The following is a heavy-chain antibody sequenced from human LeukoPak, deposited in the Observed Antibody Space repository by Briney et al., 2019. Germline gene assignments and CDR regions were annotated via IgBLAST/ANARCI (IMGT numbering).Heavy chain of an antibody. CDR1: GYTFTSYG. D-gene: IGHD2-2*01. Sequence: ASVKVSCKASGYTFTSYGISWVRQAPGQGLEWMGWISAYSGNTNYAQKLQGRVTMTTDTSTSTAYMELRSLRSDDTAVYYCARFGFTGVVVPADSYYYYYYMDVWGKGTTVTVSS. J-gene: IGHJ6*03. V-gene: IGHV1-18*01. CDR3: ARFGFTGVVVPADSYYYYYYMDV. CDR2: ISAYSGNT.